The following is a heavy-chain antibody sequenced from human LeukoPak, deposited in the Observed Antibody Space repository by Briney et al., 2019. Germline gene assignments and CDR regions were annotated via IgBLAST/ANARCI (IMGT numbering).Heavy chain of an antibody. J-gene: IGHJ4*02. V-gene: IGHV3-11*05. CDR2: ITSSSSYT. D-gene: IGHD3-22*01. CDR3: ARVYSYDSTGYFDYYFDY. Sequence: KPGGSLRLSCAASGFTFSDYYMSSIRQAPGKGLEWVSYITSSSSYTNYADSVKGRFTISRDNAKNSLYLQMNSLRAEDTAVYYCARVYSYDSTGYFDYYFDYWGQGTLVTVSS. CDR1: GFTFSDYY.